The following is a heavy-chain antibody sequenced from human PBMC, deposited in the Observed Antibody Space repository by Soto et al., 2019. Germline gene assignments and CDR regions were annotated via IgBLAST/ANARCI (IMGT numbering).Heavy chain of an antibody. V-gene: IGHV3-21*01. J-gene: IGHJ4*02. CDR3: ARGWDTTAQCCLAQDY. D-gene: IGHD3-16*01. CDR1: VFPFSSYS. CDR2: ISSSSSYI. Sequence: PGGSMRLSCAASVFPFSSYSMNWVRQAPGKGLEWVSSISSSSSYIYYADSVKGRFTISRDNAKNSLYLQMNSLRAEDTAVYYCARGWDTTAQCCLAQDYWGQGTLVTVSS.